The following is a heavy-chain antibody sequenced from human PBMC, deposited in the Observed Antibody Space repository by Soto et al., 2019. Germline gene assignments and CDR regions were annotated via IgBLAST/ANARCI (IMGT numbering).Heavy chain of an antibody. CDR3: AHFDWFIDY. J-gene: IGHJ4*02. V-gene: IGHV3-23*01. Sequence: PGESLKISCAASGFTFSSYAMSWVRQAPGKGLEWVSAISGSGASTYYADSVKGRFTISRDNSKNTLYLQMNSLRAEDTAVYYCAHFDWFIDYWGQGTLVTVSS. CDR1: GFTFSSYA. CDR2: ISGSGAST. D-gene: IGHD3-9*01.